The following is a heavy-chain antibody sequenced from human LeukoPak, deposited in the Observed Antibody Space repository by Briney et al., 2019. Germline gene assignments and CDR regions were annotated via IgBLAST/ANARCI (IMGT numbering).Heavy chain of an antibody. CDR2: IYYNGIT. V-gene: IGHV4-39*07. D-gene: IGHD3-3*01. CDR1: GGSISSASYF. CDR3: AREMGHDLTEFDS. J-gene: IGHJ4*02. Sequence: ASETLPLTCSVSGGSISSASYFWGWIRQPPGKGLEWIGAIYYNGITYHNPSLKSRITISIDTSKNQFSLILNSVTAADTAFYYCAREMGHDLTEFDSWGQGTLVTVSS.